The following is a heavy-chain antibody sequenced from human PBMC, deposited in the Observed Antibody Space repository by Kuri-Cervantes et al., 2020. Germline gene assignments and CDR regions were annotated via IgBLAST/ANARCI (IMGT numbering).Heavy chain of an antibody. CDR1: GYSFTDYH. CDR3: ARETYTYGKHLDF. Sequence: ASVKVSCKASGYSFTDYHIHWVRQAPGQGLEWMGWINPKTGDTNYAQTSQGRVTMTRDTSITTAYMELSRLGSDDTAMYYCARETYTYGKHLDFWGQGTLVTVSS. V-gene: IGHV1-2*02. CDR2: INPKTGDT. D-gene: IGHD5-18*01. J-gene: IGHJ4*02.